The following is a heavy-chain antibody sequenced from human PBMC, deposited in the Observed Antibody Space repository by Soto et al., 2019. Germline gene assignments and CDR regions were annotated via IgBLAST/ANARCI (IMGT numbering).Heavy chain of an antibody. CDR2: IYHSGST. CDR3: AGAGGLGAVAVDC. D-gene: IGHD6-19*01. CDR1: GGSISSDGYS. Sequence: QLQLQECGSGLVKPSQTLSLTCAVSGGSISSDGYSWSWIREPPGKGLEWIGYIYHSGSTYYNPSLKSRVTISVDRSKYQFSLKLNSVTAADTAVYYCAGAGGLGAVAVDCWGQGTLVTVSS. V-gene: IGHV4-30-2*01. J-gene: IGHJ4*02.